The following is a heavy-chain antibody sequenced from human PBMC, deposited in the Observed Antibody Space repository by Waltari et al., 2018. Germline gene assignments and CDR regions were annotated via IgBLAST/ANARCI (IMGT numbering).Heavy chain of an antibody. CDR1: GFTFSSYA. D-gene: IGHD1-26*01. Sequence: QVQLVESGGGVVQPGRSLRLSCAASGFTFSSYAMHWVRQAPGKGLEWVAVISYDGSNKYYADSVKGRFTISRDNSKNTLYLQMNSLRAEDTAVYYCAMDMRGGSSRRWGQGTLVTVSS. V-gene: IGHV3-30-3*01. CDR3: AMDMRGGSSRR. J-gene: IGHJ4*02. CDR2: ISYDGSNK.